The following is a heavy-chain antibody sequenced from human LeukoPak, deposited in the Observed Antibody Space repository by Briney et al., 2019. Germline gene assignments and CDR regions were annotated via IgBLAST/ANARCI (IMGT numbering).Heavy chain of an antibody. CDR2: ISYDGSNK. V-gene: IGHV3-30*18. Sequence: GGSLRLSCAASGFTFSSYGMHWVRQAPGKGLEWVAVISYDGSNKYYADSVKGRFTISRDNSKNTLYLQMNSLRAEDTAVYYCAKRLSSLPYFDHEGIDYWGQGTLVTVSS. CDR1: GFTFSSYG. D-gene: IGHD3-9*01. J-gene: IGHJ4*02. CDR3: AKRLSSLPYFDHEGIDY.